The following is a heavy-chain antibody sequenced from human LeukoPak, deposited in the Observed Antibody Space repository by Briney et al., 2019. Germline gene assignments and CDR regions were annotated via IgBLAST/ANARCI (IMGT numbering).Heavy chain of an antibody. V-gene: IGHV1-2*02. CDR3: ARDWYYYDSSGPGGFDY. CDR2: INPNSGGT. J-gene: IGHJ4*02. Sequence: ASVKVSCKASGYTFTGYYMHWVRQAPGQGLEWMGWINPNSGGTNYAQKFQGRVTMTRDTSISTAYMELSRLRSDDTAVYYCARDWYYYDSSGPGGFDYWGQGTLVTVSS. D-gene: IGHD3-22*01. CDR1: GYTFTGYY.